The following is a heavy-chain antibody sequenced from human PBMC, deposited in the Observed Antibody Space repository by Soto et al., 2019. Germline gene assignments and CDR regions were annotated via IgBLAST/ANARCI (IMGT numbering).Heavy chain of an antibody. V-gene: IGHV1-69*13. CDR1: GGTFSSYA. CDR2: IIPIFGTA. CDR3: ARDGPPLDY. J-gene: IGHJ4*02. Sequence: GASVKVSCKASGGTFSSYAISWVRQAPGQGLEWMGGIIPIFGTANYAQKFQGRVTITADESTSTAYMEPSSLRSDDTAVYYCARDGPPLDYWGQGTLVTVSS.